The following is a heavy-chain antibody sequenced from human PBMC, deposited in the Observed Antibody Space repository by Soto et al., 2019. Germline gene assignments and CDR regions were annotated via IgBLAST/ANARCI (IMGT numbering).Heavy chain of an antibody. D-gene: IGHD3-22*01. J-gene: IGHJ4*02. CDR2: IIPIFGTA. CDR3: ARQFDYDSSGYYYAY. V-gene: IGHV1-69*13. Sequence: SVKVSCKASGGTFNRNTISWVRQAPGQGLEWMGGIIPIFGTANYAQKFQGRVTITADESTNTAYMELSRLRSEDTAVYYCARQFDYDSSGYYYAYWGQGTLVTV. CDR1: GGTFNRNT.